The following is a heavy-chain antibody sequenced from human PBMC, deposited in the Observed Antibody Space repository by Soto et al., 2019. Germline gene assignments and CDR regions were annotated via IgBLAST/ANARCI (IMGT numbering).Heavy chain of an antibody. V-gene: IGHV3-23*01. CDR3: AKDPAAVITIIGVASDY. CDR2: ISGSGGST. Sequence: GGSLRLSCSASGFTFSSYAMSWVRQAPGKGLEWVSAISGSGGSTYYADSVKGRFTISRDNSKNTLYLQMNSLRAEYTAVYYCAKDPAAVITIIGVASDYWRQGTLVTFSS. CDR1: GFTFSSYA. D-gene: IGHD3-3*01. J-gene: IGHJ4*01.